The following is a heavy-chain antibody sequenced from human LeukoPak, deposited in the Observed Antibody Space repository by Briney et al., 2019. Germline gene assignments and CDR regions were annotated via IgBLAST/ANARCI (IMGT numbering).Heavy chain of an antibody. CDR3: AKDRPYFGVVYYYYGMDV. D-gene: IGHD3-3*01. V-gene: IGHV3-23*01. J-gene: IGHJ6*02. CDR2: ISGSGGST. Sequence: EGSLRLSCAASVFTFSSYSMSWVRQAPGKGLEWVSAISGSGGSTYYADSVKGRFTISRDNSKNTLYLQMNSLRAEDTAVYYCAKDRPYFGVVYYYYGMDVWGQGTTVTVSS. CDR1: VFTFSSYS.